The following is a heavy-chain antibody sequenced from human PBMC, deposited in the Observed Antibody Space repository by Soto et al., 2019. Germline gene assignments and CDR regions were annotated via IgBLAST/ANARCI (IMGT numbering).Heavy chain of an antibody. D-gene: IGHD2-15*01. Sequence: QITLKESGPPLVKPTQTLTLTCTFSGFSLSTSGVGVGWIRQPPGKALEWLALIYWDDAERYRASLKSRPTITNDTSKTQVVLTMTNIAPVDTVTYYSVRKKNYCSGVTCYNDSFDFWGQGTMVTFSS. V-gene: IGHV2-5*02. CDR3: VRKKNYCSGVTCYNDSFDF. J-gene: IGHJ3*01. CDR1: GFSLSTSGVG. CDR2: IYWDDAE.